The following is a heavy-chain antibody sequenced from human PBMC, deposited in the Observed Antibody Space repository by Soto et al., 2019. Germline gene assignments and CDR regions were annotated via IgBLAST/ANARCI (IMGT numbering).Heavy chain of an antibody. J-gene: IGHJ4*02. D-gene: IGHD5-12*01. V-gene: IGHV1-69*13. Sequence: SVKVSCKASGGTFSSYAISWVRQAPGQGLEWMGGIIPIFGTANYAQKFQGRVTITADESTSTAYMELSSLRSEDTAVYYRARDSGYSGNALDYWGQGTLVTVSS. CDR1: GGTFSSYA. CDR3: ARDSGYSGNALDY. CDR2: IIPIFGTA.